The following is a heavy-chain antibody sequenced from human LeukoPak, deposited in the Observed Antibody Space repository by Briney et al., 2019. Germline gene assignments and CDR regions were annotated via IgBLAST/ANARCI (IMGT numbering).Heavy chain of an antibody. J-gene: IGHJ4*02. CDR2: INHSGST. CDR3: ARTLLLRYFDWLLGSHFDY. V-gene: IGHV4-34*01. CDR1: GGSFSGYY. D-gene: IGHD3-9*01. Sequence: SETLSLNCAVYGGSFSGYYWSRIRQPPGKGLEWIGEINHSGSTNYNPSLKSRVTISVDTSKNQFSLKLSSVTAADTAVYYCARTLLLRYFDWLLGSHFDYWGQGTLVTVSS.